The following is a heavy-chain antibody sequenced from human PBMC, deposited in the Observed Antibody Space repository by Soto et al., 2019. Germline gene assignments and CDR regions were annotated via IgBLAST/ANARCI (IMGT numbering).Heavy chain of an antibody. CDR1: GGSISSSSYY. V-gene: IGHV4-39*01. Sequence: SETLSLTCTVSGGSISSSSYYWGWIRQPPGKGLEWIGSIYYSGSTYYNPSLKSRVTISVDTSKNQFSLKLSSVTAADTAVYYCARQLRHYYYMDVWGKGTTVTVSS. CDR2: IYYSGST. CDR3: ARQLRHYYYMDV. J-gene: IGHJ6*03. D-gene: IGHD5-12*01.